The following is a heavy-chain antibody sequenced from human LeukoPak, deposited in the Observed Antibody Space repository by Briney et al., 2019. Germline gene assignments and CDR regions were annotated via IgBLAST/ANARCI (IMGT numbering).Heavy chain of an antibody. CDR3: AKVKGWYGEGYFDY. J-gene: IGHJ4*02. D-gene: IGHD3-10*01. V-gene: IGHV3-53*01. CDR1: GFAVSSNY. CDR2: IYSDGRT. Sequence: PGGSLRLSCAASGFAVSSNYMNWVRQAPGKGLGWVSVIYSDGRTYYADSVKGRFTISRDISKNTLFLEMTSLRAEDTAVYYCAKVKGWYGEGYFDYWGQGTLVTVSS.